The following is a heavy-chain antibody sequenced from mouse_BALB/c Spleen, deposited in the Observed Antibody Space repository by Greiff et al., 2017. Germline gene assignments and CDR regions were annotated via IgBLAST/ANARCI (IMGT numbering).Heavy chain of an antibody. CDR1: GYTFTSYW. D-gene: IGHD1-1*01. Sequence: DLVKPGASVKLSCKASGYTFTSYWINWIKQRPGQGLEWIGRIAPGSGSTYYNEMFKGKATLTVDTSSSTAYIQLNSLSSEDSAVYFCASLSRLEVVAGYFDVWGAGTTVTVSS. J-gene: IGHJ1*01. V-gene: IGHV1S41*01. CDR3: ASLSRLEVVAGYFDV. CDR2: IAPGSGST.